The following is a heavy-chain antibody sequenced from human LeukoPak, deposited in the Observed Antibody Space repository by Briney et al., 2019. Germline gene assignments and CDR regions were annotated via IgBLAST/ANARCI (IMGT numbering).Heavy chain of an antibody. V-gene: IGHV3-20*04. CDR2: INWNGGST. J-gene: IGHJ4*02. D-gene: IGHD3-9*01. CDR3: ARDQNYDILTGRDY. Sequence: GGSLRLSCAASGFTLDDYGMSWVRQAPGKGLEWGSGINWNGGSTGSADSVKGRFTISSDNAKNSLYLQMNSLRAEDTALYYCARDQNYDILTGRDYWGQGTLVTVPS. CDR1: GFTLDDYG.